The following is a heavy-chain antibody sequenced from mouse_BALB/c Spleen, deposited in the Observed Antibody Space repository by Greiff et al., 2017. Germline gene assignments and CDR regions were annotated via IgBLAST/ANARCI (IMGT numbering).Heavy chain of an antibody. Sequence: VELQESGPQLVRPGASVKISCKASGYSFTSYWMHWVKQRPGQGLEWIGMIDPSDSETRLNQKFKDKATLTVDKSSSTAYMQLSSPTSEDSAVYYCARLGNWVFDYWGQGTTLTVSS. J-gene: IGHJ2*01. V-gene: IGHV1S126*01. CDR1: GYSFTSYW. CDR2: IDPSDSET. D-gene: IGHD4-1*01. CDR3: ARLGNWVFDY.